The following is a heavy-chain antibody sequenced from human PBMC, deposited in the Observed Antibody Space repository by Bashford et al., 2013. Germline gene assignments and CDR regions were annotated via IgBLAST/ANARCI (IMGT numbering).Heavy chain of an antibody. CDR2: ISGSGGST. D-gene: IGHD3-3*01. J-gene: IGHJ6*02. Sequence: VRQAPGKGLEWVSAISGSGGSTYYADSVKGRFTISRDNSKNTLYLQMNSLRAEDTAVYYCAKAVIFGVVIPPDGMDVWGQGTTVTVSS. V-gene: IGHV3-23*01. CDR3: AKAVIFGVVIPPDGMDV.